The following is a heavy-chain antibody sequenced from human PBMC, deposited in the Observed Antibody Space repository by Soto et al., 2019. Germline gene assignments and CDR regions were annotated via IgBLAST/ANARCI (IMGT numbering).Heavy chain of an antibody. CDR1: GGSFSGYY. J-gene: IGHJ4*02. D-gene: IGHD5-12*01. V-gene: IGHV4-34*01. Sequence: SETLSLTCAVYGGSFSGYYWSWIRQPPGKGLEWIGEINHSGSTNYNPSLKSRVTISVDTSKNQFSLKLSSVTAADTAVYYCARGRGATIKYDYWGQGTLVTVSS. CDR2: INHSGST. CDR3: ARGRGATIKYDY.